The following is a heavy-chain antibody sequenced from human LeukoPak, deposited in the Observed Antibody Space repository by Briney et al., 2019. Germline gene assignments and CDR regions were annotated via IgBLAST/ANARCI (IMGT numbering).Heavy chain of an antibody. CDR2: IRYDGSNK. V-gene: IGHV3-30*02. CDR1: GFTFSSYG. Sequence: GGSLRLSCAASGFTFSSYGMHWVRQVPGKGLEWVAFIRYDGSNKYYADSVKGRFTISRDNSKNTLYLQMDSLRAEDTAVYYCAKDGAYYYDSSGYPRVWGQGTLVTVSS. J-gene: IGHJ4*02. D-gene: IGHD3-22*01. CDR3: AKDGAYYYDSSGYPRV.